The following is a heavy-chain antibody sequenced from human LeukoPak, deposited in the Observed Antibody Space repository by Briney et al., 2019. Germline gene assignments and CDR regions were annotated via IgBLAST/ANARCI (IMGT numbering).Heavy chain of an antibody. V-gene: IGHV3-30*02. CDR3: AKALGGYYYFDF. Sequence: GGSLRLSCAASGFTFSTYGMHWVRQAPGKGLEWVAFIRYDADKYYADSVRGRFTISGDNSKNTLFLQMNSLRAEDTAVYYCAKALGGYYYFDFWGQGTLVTVSS. CDR2: IRYDADK. J-gene: IGHJ4*02. CDR1: GFTFSTYG. D-gene: IGHD2-21*02.